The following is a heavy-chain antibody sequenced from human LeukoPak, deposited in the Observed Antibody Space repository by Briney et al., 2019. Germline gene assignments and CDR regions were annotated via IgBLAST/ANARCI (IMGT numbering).Heavy chain of an antibody. D-gene: IGHD3-10*01. CDR1: GFTFSSYS. J-gene: IGHJ3*01. V-gene: IGHV3-21*01. Sequence: GGSLRLSCAASGFTFSSYSMNWVRQAPGKGLEWVSSISSSSSYTYYADSVKGRFTISRDNAKNSLYLQMNSLRAEDTAVYYCASPVGVRVWGQGTMVTVSS. CDR2: ISSSSSYT. CDR3: ASPVGVRV.